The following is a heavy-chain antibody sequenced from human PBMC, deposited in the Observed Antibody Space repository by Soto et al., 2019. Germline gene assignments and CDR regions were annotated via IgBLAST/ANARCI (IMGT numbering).Heavy chain of an antibody. CDR1: GFTFSSYG. J-gene: IGHJ5*02. CDR2: IWYDGSNK. Sequence: PGGSLRLSCAASGFTFSSYGMHWVRQAPGKGLEWVAVIWYDGSNKYYADSVKGRFTISRDNSKNTLYLQMNSLRAEDTAVYYCARDPDTAMVKENWFDPWGQGTLVTVS. CDR3: ARDPDTAMVKENWFDP. D-gene: IGHD5-18*01. V-gene: IGHV3-33*01.